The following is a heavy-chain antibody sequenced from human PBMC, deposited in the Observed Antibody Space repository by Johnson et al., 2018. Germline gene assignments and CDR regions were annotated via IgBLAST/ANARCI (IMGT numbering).Heavy chain of an antibody. Sequence: QVQLVESGGGVVQPGRSLRLSCAASGFTFSSYGMHWVRQAPGKWLEWVAVIWDDGSNKYYADSVKGRFTISRDNSKNTLYLQMNSVRAEDTSVYYCARARSWGIQLYYYYDGMDVWDQGTTVPVTS. CDR1: GFTFSSYG. V-gene: IGHV3-33*01. CDR3: ARARSWGIQLYYYYDGMDV. D-gene: IGHD5-18*01. J-gene: IGHJ6*02. CDR2: IWDDGSNK.